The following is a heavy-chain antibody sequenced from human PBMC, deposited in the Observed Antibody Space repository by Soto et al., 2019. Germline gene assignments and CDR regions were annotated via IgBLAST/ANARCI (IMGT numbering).Heavy chain of an antibody. CDR3: ARDPGKVLWFGARNYYYYGMDV. CDR1: GYTFTSYA. CDR2: INAGNGNT. V-gene: IGHV1-3*01. J-gene: IGHJ6*02. D-gene: IGHD3-10*01. Sequence: QVQLVQSGAEVKKPGASVKVSCKASGYTFTSYAMHWVRQAPGQRLEWMGWINAGNGNTKYSQKFQGRVTITRDTSASTANMELRSLRSEDTAGYYCARDPGKVLWFGARNYYYYGMDVWGQGTTVTVSS.